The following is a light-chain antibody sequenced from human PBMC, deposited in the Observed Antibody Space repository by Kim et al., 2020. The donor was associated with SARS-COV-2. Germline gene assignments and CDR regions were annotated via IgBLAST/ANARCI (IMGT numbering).Light chain of an antibody. Sequence: SYELTQPPSVSVSPGQTASITCSGDKWGDKYACWYQQKPGQSPVLVIYQDSKRPSGIPERFSGSNSGNTATLTISGTQAMDEADYYCQAWDSSTRYVFGTGTKVTVL. CDR1: KWGDKY. CDR3: QAWDSSTRYV. J-gene: IGLJ1*01. V-gene: IGLV3-1*01. CDR2: QDS.